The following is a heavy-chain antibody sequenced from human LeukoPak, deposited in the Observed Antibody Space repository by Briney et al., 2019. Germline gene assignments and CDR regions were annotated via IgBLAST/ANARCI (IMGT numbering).Heavy chain of an antibody. Sequence: GGSLRLSCAASGFTVSYNYMSWVRQAPGKGLEWVSVIYSGGSTYYADSVKGRFTISRDNSKNTLYFQMNSLRAEDTAVYYRASTPPRCLGYFDYWGQGTLVTVSS. CDR3: ASTPPRCLGYFDY. V-gene: IGHV3-53*01. D-gene: IGHD3-16*01. CDR2: IYSGGST. CDR1: GFTVSYNY. J-gene: IGHJ4*02.